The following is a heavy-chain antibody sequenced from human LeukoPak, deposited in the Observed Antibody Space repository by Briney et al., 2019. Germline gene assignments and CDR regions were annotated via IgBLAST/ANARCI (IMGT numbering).Heavy chain of an antibody. D-gene: IGHD6-13*01. Sequence: GGSLRLSCAASGFTFSSYDMHWVRHATGKGLEWVSAIGTAGDTYYPGSVKGRFTISRENAKNSLYLQMNSLRAGDTAVYYCARAAAAGHFDCWGQGTLVTVSS. CDR3: ARAAAAGHFDC. J-gene: IGHJ4*02. CDR2: IGTAGDT. CDR1: GFTFSSYD. V-gene: IGHV3-13*01.